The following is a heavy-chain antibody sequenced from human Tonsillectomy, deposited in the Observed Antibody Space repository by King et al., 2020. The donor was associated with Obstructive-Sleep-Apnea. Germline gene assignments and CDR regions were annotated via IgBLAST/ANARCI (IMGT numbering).Heavy chain of an antibody. CDR2: IYWDDDK. D-gene: IGHD3-9*01. CDR3: AHSNYDILTGYYNDY. J-gene: IGHJ4*02. Sequence: TLKESGPTLVKPTQTLTLTCTFSGFSLSTSVVGVGWIRQPPGKALEWLALIYWDDDKRYSPSLKSRLTITKDTSKNQVVLTMTNMDPVDTATYYCAHSNYDILTGYYNDYWGQGTLVTVSS. CDR1: GFSLSTSVVG. V-gene: IGHV2-5*02.